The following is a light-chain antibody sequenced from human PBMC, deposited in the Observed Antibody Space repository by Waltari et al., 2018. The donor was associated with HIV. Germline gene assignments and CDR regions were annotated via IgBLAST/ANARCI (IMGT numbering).Light chain of an antibody. J-gene: IGLJ2*01. Sequence: QSVLTQPPSVSAAPGQKVTISCSGSSSNIGNNSVSWYQQLPGTAPKLRIYEKNKRPSGIPDRFAGSKCGTSATMGITGLQTGDEADYYCGTWDSSLSAGGVFGGGTKLTVL. V-gene: IGLV1-51*01. CDR2: EKN. CDR3: GTWDSSLSAGGV. CDR1: SSNIGNNS.